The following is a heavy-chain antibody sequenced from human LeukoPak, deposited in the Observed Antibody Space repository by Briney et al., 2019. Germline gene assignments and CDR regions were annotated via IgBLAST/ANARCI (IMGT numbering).Heavy chain of an antibody. J-gene: IGHJ3*02. V-gene: IGHV1-69*05. CDR3: ARARSGYSYGWDAFDI. Sequence: ASVKVSCKASGGTFSSYAISWVRQAPGQGLEWMGRIIPIFGTANYAQKFQGRVTITTDESTSTAYMELSSLRSEDTAVYYCARARSGYSYGWDAFDIWGQGTMVTVSS. CDR2: IIPIFGTA. D-gene: IGHD5-18*01. CDR1: GGTFSSYA.